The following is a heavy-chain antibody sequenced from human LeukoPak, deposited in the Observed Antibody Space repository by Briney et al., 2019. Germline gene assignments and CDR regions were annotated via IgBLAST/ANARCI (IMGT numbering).Heavy chain of an antibody. CDR3: ATLVGYNWFDP. V-gene: IGHV4-59*01. D-gene: IGHD3-10*01. J-gene: IGHJ5*02. CDR1: GGSISSYY. CDR2: IYYSGST. Sequence: SETLSHTCTVSGGSISSYYWSWIRQPPGKGLEWIGYIYYSGSTNYNPSLKSRVTISVDTSKNQFSLKLSSVTAADTAVYYCATLVGYNWFDPWGQGTLVTVSS.